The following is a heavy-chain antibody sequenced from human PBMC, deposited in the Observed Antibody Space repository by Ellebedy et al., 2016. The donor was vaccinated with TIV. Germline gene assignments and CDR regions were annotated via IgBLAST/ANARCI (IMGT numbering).Heavy chain of an antibody. CDR3: ARGSRAAARPGWFNP. CDR1: GGSFSGYY. J-gene: IGHJ5*02. Sequence: SETLSLXCAVYGGSFSGYYWSWIRQPPGKGLEWIGEINHSGSTNYNPSLKSRVTISVDTSKNQFSLKLSSVTAADTAVYYCARGSRAAARPGWFNPWGQGTLVTVSS. V-gene: IGHV4-34*01. D-gene: IGHD6-13*01. CDR2: INHSGST.